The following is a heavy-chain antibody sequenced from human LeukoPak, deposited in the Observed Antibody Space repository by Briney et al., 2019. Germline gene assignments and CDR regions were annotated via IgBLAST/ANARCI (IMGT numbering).Heavy chain of an antibody. CDR3: ARDLLRNSLCY. D-gene: IGHD4-23*01. CDR1: GGTFSSYT. J-gene: IGHJ4*02. Sequence: SVKVSCKASGGTFSSYTISWVRQAPGQGLEWMGRIIPILGIANYEQKFQGRVTITADKSTSTAYMELSSLRSEDTAVYYCARDLLRNSLCYWGQGTLVTVSS. CDR2: IIPILGIA. V-gene: IGHV1-69*04.